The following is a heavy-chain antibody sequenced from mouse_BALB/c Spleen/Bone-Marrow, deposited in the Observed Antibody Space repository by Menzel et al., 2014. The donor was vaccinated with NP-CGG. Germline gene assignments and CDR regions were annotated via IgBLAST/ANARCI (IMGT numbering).Heavy chain of an antibody. J-gene: IGHJ4*01. V-gene: IGHV7-3*02. CDR3: ARDDYYAMDY. CDR2: IRNKANGYTT. CDR1: GFTFTDYY. Sequence: EVKVEESRGGLVQPGGSLRLSCATSGFTFTDYYMSWVRQPPGKALEWLGFIRNKANGYTTEYSASVKGRLTISRDNSQSILYLQMNTLRAEDSATYYCARDDYYAMDYWGQGTSVTVSS.